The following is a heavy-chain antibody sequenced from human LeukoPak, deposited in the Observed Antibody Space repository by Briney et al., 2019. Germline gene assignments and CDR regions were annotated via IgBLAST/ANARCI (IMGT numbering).Heavy chain of an antibody. CDR2: ISSSSTI. D-gene: IGHD3-3*01. Sequence: GGSLRLSCAASGFTFSSYSMNWVRQAPGKGLEWVSYISSSSTIYYADSVKGRFTISRDNAKNSLYLQMNSLRAEDTAVYYCALRRNFCFDYWGQGTLVTVSS. CDR3: ALRRNFCFDY. J-gene: IGHJ4*02. V-gene: IGHV3-48*01. CDR1: GFTFSSYS.